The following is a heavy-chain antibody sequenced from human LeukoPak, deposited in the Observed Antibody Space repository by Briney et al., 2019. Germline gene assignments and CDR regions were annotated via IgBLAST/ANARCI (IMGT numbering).Heavy chain of an antibody. CDR2: ISAYNGNT. CDR3: ARILQYALFVYGMDV. V-gene: IGHV1-18*01. D-gene: IGHD4-11*01. Sequence: GASVKVSCKASGYTFTSYGISWVRQAPGQGLEWMGWISAYNGNTNYAQKLQGRVTMTTDTSTSTAYMELRSLRSDDTAVYYCARILQYALFVYGMDVWGQGTTVTVSS. J-gene: IGHJ6*02. CDR1: GYTFTSYG.